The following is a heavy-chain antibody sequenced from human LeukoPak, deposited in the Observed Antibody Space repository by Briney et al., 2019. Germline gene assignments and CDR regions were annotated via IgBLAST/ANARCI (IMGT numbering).Heavy chain of an antibody. CDR1: GFTFRSYW. Sequence: GGSLRLSCAASGFTFRSYWMSWVRQAPGKGLEWVANIKQDGSEKYYVDSVKGRFTIPRDNAKNSLYLQMNSLRAEDTAVYYCARDDFGELFSQHWGQGTLVTVSS. CDR3: ARDDFGELFSQH. V-gene: IGHV3-7*03. D-gene: IGHD3-10*01. J-gene: IGHJ1*01. CDR2: IKQDGSEK.